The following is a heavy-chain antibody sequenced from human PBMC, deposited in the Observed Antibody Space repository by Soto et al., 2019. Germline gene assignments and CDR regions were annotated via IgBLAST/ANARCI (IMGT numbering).Heavy chain of an antibody. CDR3: ARERGGYGLFDS. V-gene: IGHV4-30-2*01. Sequence: PSETLSLPCPVSGCSMRNAAYSWSWIRQPPGKGLEWIGYIYPSGMPFYNPSLRSRVTISIDRSNDQFSLNLKSVTAADTAVYYCARERGGYGLFDSWGQGTLVTVSS. CDR1: GCSMRNAAYS. D-gene: IGHD5-18*01. J-gene: IGHJ4*02. CDR2: IYPSGMP.